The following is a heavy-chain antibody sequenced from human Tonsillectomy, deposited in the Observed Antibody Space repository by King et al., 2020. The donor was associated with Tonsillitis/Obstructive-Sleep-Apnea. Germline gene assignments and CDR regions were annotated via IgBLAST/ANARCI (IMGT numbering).Heavy chain of an antibody. CDR2: FDPEDGET. D-gene: IGHD1-26*01. Sequence: QMQLVQSGAEVKKPGASVKVSCKVSGYTLTELSMHWVRQAPGKGLEWMGGFDPEDGETIYAQKFQGRVTMTEDPSTDTAYMELSSLRSEDTAVFYCAADPTGAFGWYFDLWGRGTLVTVSS. V-gene: IGHV1-24*01. CDR1: GYTLTELS. CDR3: AADPTGAFGWYFDL. J-gene: IGHJ2*01.